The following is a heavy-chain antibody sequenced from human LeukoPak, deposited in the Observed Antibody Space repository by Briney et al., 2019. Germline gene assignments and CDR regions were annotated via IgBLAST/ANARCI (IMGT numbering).Heavy chain of an antibody. D-gene: IGHD5-12*01. CDR2: IYYSGST. Sequence: TLSLTCXXXXXXISXXYWSWIRQPPGKGLEWIGYIYYSGSTNYNPSLKSRVTISVDTSKNQFSLKLSSVTAADTAVYYCARRFFDSGYDYWGQGTLVTVSS. CDR3: ARRFFDSGYDY. CDR1: XXXISXXY. J-gene: IGHJ4*02. V-gene: IGHV4-59*08.